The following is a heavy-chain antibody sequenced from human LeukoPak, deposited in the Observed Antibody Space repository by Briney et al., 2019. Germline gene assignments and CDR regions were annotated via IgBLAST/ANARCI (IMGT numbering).Heavy chain of an antibody. V-gene: IGHV1-2*02. Sequence: ASVKVSCKASGNTFAGYYVHWVRQAPGQGLEWMGWINTHNGATNYAQKFQGRVTMTRDTSISTAYMELSRLRSDDTAVYYCARDHGSSYGDAFDIWGQGTMVTVSS. CDR2: INTHNGAT. J-gene: IGHJ3*02. D-gene: IGHD6-13*01. CDR3: ARDHGSSYGDAFDI. CDR1: GNTFAGYY.